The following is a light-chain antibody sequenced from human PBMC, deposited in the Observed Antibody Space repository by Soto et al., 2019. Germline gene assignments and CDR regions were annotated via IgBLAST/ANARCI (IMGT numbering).Light chain of an antibody. CDR2: EVT. CDR1: SSDIGGYNY. CDR3: SSYTRRTTLV. V-gene: IGLV2-14*01. Sequence: QPVLTQPASVSGSPGQWITISCTGTSSDIGGYNYVSWYQQHPGKAPKLIIYEVTYRPSGVSNRFSGAKSGNTASLTISGLQAEDEAHYYCSSYTRRTTLVFGGGTQLTVL. J-gene: IGLJ7*01.